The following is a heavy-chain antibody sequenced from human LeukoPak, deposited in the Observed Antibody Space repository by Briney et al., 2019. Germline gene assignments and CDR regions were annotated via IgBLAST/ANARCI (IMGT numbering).Heavy chain of an antibody. CDR3: ARDFSGSGRRPPFDY. CDR1: GFTFSSYD. V-gene: IGHV3-13*01. CDR2: IGTAGDT. J-gene: IGHJ4*02. Sequence: GGSLRLSCAASGFTFSSYDMHWVRQATGKGLEWVSAIGTAGDTYYPGSVKGRFTISRENAKNSLYLQMNSLRAEDTAVYYCARDFSGSGRRPPFDYWGQGALVTVSS. D-gene: IGHD3-10*01.